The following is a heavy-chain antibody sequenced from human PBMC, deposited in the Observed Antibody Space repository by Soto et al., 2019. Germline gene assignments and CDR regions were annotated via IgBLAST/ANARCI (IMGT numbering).Heavy chain of an antibody. V-gene: IGHV3-33*01. CDR3: ARDGGPGLWFGELSYYFDY. CDR2: IWYDGSNK. Sequence: PGGSLRLSCAASGFTFSSYGVHWVRQAPGKGLEWVAVIWYDGSNKYYADSVKGRFTISRDNSKNTLYLQMISLRAEDTAVYYCARDGGPGLWFGELSYYFDYWGQGTLVTVSS. D-gene: IGHD3-10*01. CDR1: GFTFSSYG. J-gene: IGHJ4*02.